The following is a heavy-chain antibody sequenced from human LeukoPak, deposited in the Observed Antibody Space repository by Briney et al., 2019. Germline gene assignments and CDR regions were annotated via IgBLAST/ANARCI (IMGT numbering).Heavy chain of an antibody. Sequence: GGSLRLSCAASGFTFSSYSMNWVRQAPGKGLEWVANIKEDGSRKNHVDSLKGRVTISRDNAKNPLYLQINSLRAEDTAVYYCARDQGYWYFDLWGRGTLVTVSS. J-gene: IGHJ2*01. CDR1: GFTFSSYS. CDR2: IKEDGSRK. V-gene: IGHV3-7*01. CDR3: ARDQGYWYFDL.